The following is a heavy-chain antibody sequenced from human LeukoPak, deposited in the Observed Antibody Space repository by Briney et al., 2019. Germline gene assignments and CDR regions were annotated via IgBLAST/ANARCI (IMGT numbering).Heavy chain of an antibody. CDR3: AKGYNYAYEY. CDR2: IYSCGST. D-gene: IGHD5-18*01. Sequence: PRGSLRLSCAASGFTVSSIHMSWVRQAPGKGLEWVSLIYSCGSTYYAASVKGRFTISRDNSKNTLYLQMNSLRPEDTAVYYCAKGYNYAYEYWGQGNLVTASS. CDR1: GFTVSSIH. J-gene: IGHJ4*02. V-gene: IGHV3-53*01.